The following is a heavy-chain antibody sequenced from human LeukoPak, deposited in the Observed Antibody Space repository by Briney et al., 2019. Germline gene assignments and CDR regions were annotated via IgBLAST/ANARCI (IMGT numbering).Heavy chain of an antibody. CDR3: AIRGIQFLERNAVY. J-gene: IGHJ4*02. CDR1: GWSFSGYY. D-gene: IGHD3-3*01. Sequence: SETLSLTCAVYGWSFSGYYWRWSRQHPRRGREGSGESNHSGSTNYHPSLNSRVTISVDTSKNLFSLKLSSVSAAYTAVYCCAIRGIQFLERNAVYGGQGTLVTVSS. V-gene: IGHV4-34*01. CDR2: SNHSGST.